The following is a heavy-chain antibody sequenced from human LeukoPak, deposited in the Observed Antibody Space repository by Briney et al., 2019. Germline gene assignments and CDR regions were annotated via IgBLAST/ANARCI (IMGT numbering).Heavy chain of an antibody. J-gene: IGHJ4*02. CDR3: ARCYGSGSYSFDY. CDR1: GGSINNYY. Sequence: SETLSLTCTVSGGSINNYYWTWIRQPPGKGLEWIGRIYTSGSTNYNPSLKSRVTISVDTSKNQFSLKLSSVTAADTAAYYCARCYGSGSYSFDYWGQGTLVTVSS. CDR2: IYTSGST. D-gene: IGHD3-10*01. V-gene: IGHV4-4*08.